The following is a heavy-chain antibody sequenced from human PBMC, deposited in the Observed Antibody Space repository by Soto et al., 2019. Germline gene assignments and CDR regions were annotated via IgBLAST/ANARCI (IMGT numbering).Heavy chain of an antibody. V-gene: IGHV1-2*02. D-gene: IGHD2-8*01. Sequence: SVKVSCNASGYTFTCYYMHWVRQAPGQGLEWMGWINPNSGGTNYAQKFQGRVTMTRDTSISTAYMELSRLRSDDTALYYCARDDVLTQSHWRQGTLVTVSS. J-gene: IGHJ4*02. CDR3: ARDDVLTQSH. CDR1: GYTFTCYY. CDR2: INPNSGGT.